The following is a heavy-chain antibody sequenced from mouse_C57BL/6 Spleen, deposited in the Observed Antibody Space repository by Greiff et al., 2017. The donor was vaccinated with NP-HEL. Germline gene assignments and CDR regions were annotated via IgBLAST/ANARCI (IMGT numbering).Heavy chain of an antibody. V-gene: IGHV1-59*01. J-gene: IGHJ2*01. Sequence: VQLQQPGAELVRPGTSVKLSCKASGYTFTSYWMHWVKQRPGQGLEWIGVIDPADSYTNYNQKFKGKATLTVDTSSSTAYMQLSSLTSEDSAVYYCARGRALGGFDYWGQGTTLTVSS. CDR2: IDPADSYT. D-gene: IGHD3-3*01. CDR1: GYTFTSYW. CDR3: ARGRALGGFDY.